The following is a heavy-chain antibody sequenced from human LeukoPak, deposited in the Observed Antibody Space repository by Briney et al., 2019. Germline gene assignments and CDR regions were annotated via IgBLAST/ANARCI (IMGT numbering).Heavy chain of an antibody. CDR3: ARAVVPAARPYYYYMDV. CDR2: ISAYNGNT. V-gene: IGHV1-18*01. Sequence: GASVKVSCKASGYTFTSYGISWVRQAPGQGLEWMGWISAYNGNTNYAQKLQGRVTMTTDTSTSTAYMELRSLRSDDTAVYYCARAVVPAARPYYYYMDVWGKGTTVTVSS. CDR1: GYTFTSYG. D-gene: IGHD2-2*01. J-gene: IGHJ6*03.